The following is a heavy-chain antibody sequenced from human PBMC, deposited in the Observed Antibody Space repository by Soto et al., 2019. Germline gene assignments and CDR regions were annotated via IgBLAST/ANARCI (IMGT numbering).Heavy chain of an antibody. V-gene: IGHV4-30-4*01. CDR3: ARQDKYYSDGSGYPFDN. J-gene: IGHJ4*02. D-gene: IGHD3-22*01. Sequence: SETLSLTCTVSGGSISSGGYYWSWIRQPPGKGLEWIGYIYYSGSTYYNPSLKSRVTISVDRSKNQFSLKLSSVTAADTAVYYCARQDKYYSDGSGYPFDNWGQGTLVTVSS. CDR2: IYYSGST. CDR1: GGSISSGGYY.